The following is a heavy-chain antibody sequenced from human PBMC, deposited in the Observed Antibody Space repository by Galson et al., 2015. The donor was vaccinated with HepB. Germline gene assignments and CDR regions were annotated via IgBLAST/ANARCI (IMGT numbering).Heavy chain of an antibody. Sequence: SVKVSCKASGYTFTDYVVNWARQAPGQGLEWMGWMNTNTGKPTYAPGFARRFVFSLDTSVTTAYLQISSLETDDTAVYYCARSPLRFLDWLPYYDYYYMDVWGEGTTVTGSS. CDR3: ARSPLRFLDWLPYYDYYYMDV. D-gene: IGHD3-3*01. V-gene: IGHV7-4-1*02. CDR2: MNTNTGKP. CDR1: GYTFTDYV. J-gene: IGHJ6*03.